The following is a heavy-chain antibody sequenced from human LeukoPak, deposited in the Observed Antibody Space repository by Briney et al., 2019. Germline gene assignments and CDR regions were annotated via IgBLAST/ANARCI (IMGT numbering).Heavy chain of an antibody. CDR3: ARSPDILTGENFDY. V-gene: IGHV1-2*02. J-gene: IGHJ4*02. Sequence: GASVKVSCKASGYTFTDDYVHWVRQAPGQGLEWMGWINPNSGVTNYAQKFQGRVTMTRDMSISTAYMELSRLRSDDTAVYYCARSPDILTGENFDYRGQGTLVTVSS. CDR2: INPNSGVT. CDR1: GYTFTDDY. D-gene: IGHD3-9*01.